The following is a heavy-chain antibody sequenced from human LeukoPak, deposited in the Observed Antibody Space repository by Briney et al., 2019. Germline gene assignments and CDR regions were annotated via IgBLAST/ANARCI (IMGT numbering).Heavy chain of an antibody. CDR3: ARDPNYGDYDDLDYYYYGMDV. CDR2: IIPILGIA. CDR1: GGTFSIYA. Sequence: SVKVSCKASGGTFSIYAISWVRPAPGQGVEWMGRIIPILGIANYAQKFQGRVTITADKSTSTAYMELSSLRSEDTAVYYCARDPNYGDYDDLDYYYYGMDVWGQGTTVTVSS. J-gene: IGHJ6*02. D-gene: IGHD4-17*01. V-gene: IGHV1-69*04.